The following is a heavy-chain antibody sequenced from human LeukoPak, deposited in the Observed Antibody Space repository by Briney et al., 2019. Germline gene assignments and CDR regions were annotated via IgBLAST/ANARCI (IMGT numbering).Heavy chain of an antibody. CDR1: GYTFTGYY. J-gene: IGHJ3*02. D-gene: IGHD2-2*01. V-gene: IGHV1-2*02. CDR3: ARLCSTSCSDAFDI. CDR2: INPNSGGT. Sequence: ASVQVSCKASGYTFTGYYMHWVRQAPGQGLEWMGWINPNSGGTNYAQKFQGRVTMTRDTSISTAYMELSRLRSDDTAVYYCARLCSTSCSDAFDIWGQGTMVTVSS.